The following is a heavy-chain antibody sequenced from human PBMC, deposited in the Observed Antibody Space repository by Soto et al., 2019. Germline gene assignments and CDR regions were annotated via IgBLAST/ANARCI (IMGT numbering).Heavy chain of an antibody. V-gene: IGHV4-34*01. J-gene: IGHJ5*02. D-gene: IGHD6-13*01. CDR2: INHTGST. CDR3: ARVPARRPSQVIAAATAVS. Sequence: SETLSLTCAVHGGSFSGYSWSWIRQPPGKGMEWIGEINHTGSTGYNPPLKSRVTISVDTSKKQFSLKVSSVTAADTAVYYCARVPARRPSQVIAAATAVSWGPGTLVTVSS. CDR1: GGSFSGYS.